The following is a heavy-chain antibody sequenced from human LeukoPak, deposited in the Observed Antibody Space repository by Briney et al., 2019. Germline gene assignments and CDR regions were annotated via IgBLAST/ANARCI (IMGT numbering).Heavy chain of an antibody. Sequence: SETLSLTCTVSGGSISSSSYYWGWIRQPPGKGLEWIGSIYYSGSTYYNPSLKSRVTISVDTSKNQFSLKLSSVTAADTAVYYCARLGYFDWSAVDVWGKGTTVTVSS. V-gene: IGHV4-39*01. CDR1: GGSISSSSYY. D-gene: IGHD3-9*01. J-gene: IGHJ6*04. CDR3: ARLGYFDWSAVDV. CDR2: IYYSGST.